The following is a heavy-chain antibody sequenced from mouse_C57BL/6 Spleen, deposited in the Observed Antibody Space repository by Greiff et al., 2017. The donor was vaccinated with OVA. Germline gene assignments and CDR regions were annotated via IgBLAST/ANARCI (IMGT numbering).Heavy chain of an antibody. D-gene: IGHD1-1*01. CDR2: INPGSGGT. J-gene: IGHJ1*03. Sequence: VQLQQSGAELVRPGTSVKVSCKASGYAFTNYLIEWVKQRPGQGLEWIGVINPGSGGTNYNEKFKGKATLTADKSSSTAYMQLSSLTSEDSAVYFCARSPYYGSSYGYFDVWGTGTTVTVSS. V-gene: IGHV1-54*01. CDR1: GYAFTNYL. CDR3: ARSPYYGSSYGYFDV.